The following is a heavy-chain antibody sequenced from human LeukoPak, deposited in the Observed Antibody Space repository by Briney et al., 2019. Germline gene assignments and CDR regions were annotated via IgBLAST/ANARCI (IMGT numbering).Heavy chain of an antibody. V-gene: IGHV4-4*07. CDR2: IYTSGST. D-gene: IGHD4-17*01. CDR1: GGSISSYY. Sequence: PSETLSLTCTVSGGSISSYYWSWIRQPAGKGLEWIGRIYTSGSTNYNPSLKSRVTMSVDTSKNQFSLKLSSVTAADTAVFYCAAQLIRSNGIDYYYMDVWGNGTTVTVSS. CDR3: AAQLIRSNGIDYYYMDV. J-gene: IGHJ6*03.